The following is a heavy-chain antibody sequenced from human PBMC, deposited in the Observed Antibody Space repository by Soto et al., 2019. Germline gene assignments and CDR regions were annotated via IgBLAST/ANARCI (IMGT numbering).Heavy chain of an antibody. V-gene: IGHV1-24*01. J-gene: IGHJ4*02. CDR3: ARVREWAAADLFLLGY. CDR1: GYTLTELS. D-gene: IGHD6-13*01. CDR2: FDPDDGNT. Sequence: GASVKVSCKVSGYTLTELSMHWVRQAPGKGLEWMGGFDPDDGNTNYAQKLQGRVTMTTDTSTSTAYMELRSLRSDDTAVYYCARVREWAAADLFLLGYWGQGTLVTVS.